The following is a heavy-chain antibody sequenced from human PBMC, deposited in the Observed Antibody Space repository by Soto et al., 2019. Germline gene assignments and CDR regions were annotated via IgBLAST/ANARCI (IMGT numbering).Heavy chain of an antibody. D-gene: IGHD4-17*01. CDR2: INGGNGYT. J-gene: IGHJ6*01. CDR1: GYTFTNYA. CDR3: ARDQDGDEETYYYYGMDL. V-gene: IGHV1-3*01. Sequence: ASVKVSSKASGYTFTNYALHSLRHSPGQRLEWMGWINGGNGYTKYSRKFQGRVTITRDTSASTAYMDLSSLRSEDTAVYYCARDQDGDEETYYYYGMDLWGQGTTVT.